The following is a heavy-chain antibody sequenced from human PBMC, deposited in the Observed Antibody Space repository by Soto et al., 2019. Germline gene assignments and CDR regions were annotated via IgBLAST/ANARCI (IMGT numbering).Heavy chain of an antibody. J-gene: IGHJ4*02. CDR3: AKGARDVDS. CDR2: ISSSGST. CDR1: GFTFSSQT. D-gene: IGHD5-12*01. Sequence: EVQLLESGGGLVQPGGSLRLSCAASGFTFSSQTMSWVRQAPGKGLEWVSVISSSGSTSYTDSVEGRFTISKDSSKNTLYLPLNSLRVEDTAVYYCAKGARDVDSWGQGTLVTVSS. V-gene: IGHV3-23*01.